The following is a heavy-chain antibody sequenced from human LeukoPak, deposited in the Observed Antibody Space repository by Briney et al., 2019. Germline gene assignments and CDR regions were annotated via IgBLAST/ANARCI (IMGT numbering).Heavy chain of an antibody. D-gene: IGHD3-3*01. CDR2: ISYDGSNK. V-gene: IGHV3-30*18. J-gene: IGHJ5*02. CDR1: GFTFSSYG. CDR3: AKVGFLESPFDP. Sequence: GGSLRLSCAASGFTFSSYGMHWVRQAPGKGLEWVAVISYDGSNKYYADSVKGRFTISRDNSKNTLYLQMNSLRAEDTAVYYCAKVGFLESPFDPWGQGTLVTVSS.